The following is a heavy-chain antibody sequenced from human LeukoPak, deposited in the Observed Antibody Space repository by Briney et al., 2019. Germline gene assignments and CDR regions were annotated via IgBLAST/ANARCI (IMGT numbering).Heavy chain of an antibody. V-gene: IGHV1-69*13. CDR1: GGTFSSYA. CDR3: ARIMIVVANYGMDV. Sequence: ASVKVSCKASGGTFSSYAINWVRQAPGQGLEWMGGIIPIFGTANYAQKFQGRVTITADESTSTAYMELSSLRSEDTAVYYCARIMIVVANYGMDVWGQGTTVTVSS. D-gene: IGHD3-22*01. J-gene: IGHJ6*02. CDR2: IIPIFGTA.